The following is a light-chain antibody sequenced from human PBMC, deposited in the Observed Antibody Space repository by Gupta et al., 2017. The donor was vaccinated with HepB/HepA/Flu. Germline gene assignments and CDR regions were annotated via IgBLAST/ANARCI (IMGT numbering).Light chain of an antibody. CDR1: SSDVGAYNS. Sequence: QSALTQPASVSGSPGQSITISCTGTSSDVGAYNSVSWYQQHPGKAPKLMIHDVSNRPSGVSNRFSGSKSGNTASLTISGLQAEDEADYYCSSYTTSYTQVFGGGTKLTVL. CDR3: SSYTTSYTQV. J-gene: IGLJ2*01. CDR2: DVS. V-gene: IGLV2-14*01.